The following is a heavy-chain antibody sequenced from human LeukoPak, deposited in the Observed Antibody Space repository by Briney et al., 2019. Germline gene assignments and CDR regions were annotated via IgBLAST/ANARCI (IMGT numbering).Heavy chain of an antibody. CDR2: IWDDGGSE. J-gene: IGHJ4*02. D-gene: IGHD1-26*01. CDR1: GFTFSNSG. V-gene: IGHV3-33*01. CDR3: ARDLEGVGATQGFDY. Sequence: GGSLRLSCAASGFTFSNSGMHWVRQAPGKGLEWVAIIWDDGGSEYYADSVKGRFTNSRDNSKNTLYLRMHSLRAEDTAVYYCARDLEGVGATQGFDYWGQGTLVSVRS.